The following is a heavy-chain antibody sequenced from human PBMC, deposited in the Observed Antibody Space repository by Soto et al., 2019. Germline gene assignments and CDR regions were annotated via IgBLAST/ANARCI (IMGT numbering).Heavy chain of an antibody. Sequence: QITLKESGPTLVKPTQTLTLTCTFSGFSLTSYGEGVGWSRQPPGKAPEWLALIYWDDQRTLRSSLESRLTITKDTSKNQVVLTMTNMAPVDTGTYYCYTKGQYPDSGACGRDCYMDVWGRGTTVTVSS. J-gene: IGHJ6*04. CDR2: IYWDDQR. CDR1: GFSLTSYGEG. D-gene: IGHD2-2*01. V-gene: IGHV2-5*02. CDR3: YTKGQYPDSGACGRDCYMDV.